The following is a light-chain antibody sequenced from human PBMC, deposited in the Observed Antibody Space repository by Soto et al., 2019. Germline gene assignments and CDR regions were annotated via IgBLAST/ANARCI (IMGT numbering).Light chain of an antibody. CDR3: QQYGTSPFT. CDR1: QSVSNNY. J-gene: IGKJ3*01. CDR2: GAS. Sequence: EIVLTQSPGTLSLSPGERATLSCRASQSVSNNYLAWYQQKPGQAPRLLISGASNRATGIPDRFSGSGSGTDFTLDISRLEPEDFAVYYCQQYGTSPFTFGPGPKVDLK. V-gene: IGKV3-20*01.